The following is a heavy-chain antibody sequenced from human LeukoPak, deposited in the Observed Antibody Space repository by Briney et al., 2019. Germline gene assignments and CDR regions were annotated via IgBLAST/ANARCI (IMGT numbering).Heavy chain of an antibody. CDR3: ARERHDYGETGNYYYYYYMDV. J-gene: IGHJ6*03. D-gene: IGHD4-17*01. CDR1: GGSISSSSYY. Sequence: SETLSLTCTVSGGSISSSSYYWGWIRQPPGKGLEWIGSIYYSGSTYYNPSLKSRVTIFVDTSKNQFSLKLSSVTAADTAVYYCARERHDYGETGNYYYYYYMDVWGKGTTVTISS. V-gene: IGHV4-39*07. CDR2: IYYSGST.